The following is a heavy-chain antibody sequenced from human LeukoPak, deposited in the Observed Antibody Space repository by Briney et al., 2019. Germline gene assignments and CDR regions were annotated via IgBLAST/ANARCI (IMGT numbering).Heavy chain of an antibody. CDR2: VSLSGLT. V-gene: IGHV4-4*02. J-gene: IGHJ4*02. D-gene: IGHD2-8*01. CDR3: SRENGAFSPFGY. Sequence: SGTLSLTCGVSGGSITSTNWWSWVRQPPGQGLEWIGEVSLSGLTNYNPSLSSRVTMALDTSKNHLSLHLTSVTAADTAVYYCSRENGAFSPFGYWGQGYLVTVLS. CDR1: GGSITSTNW.